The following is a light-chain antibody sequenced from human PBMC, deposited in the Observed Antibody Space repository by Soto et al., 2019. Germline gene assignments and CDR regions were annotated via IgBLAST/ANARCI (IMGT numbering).Light chain of an antibody. Sequence: RVAQARSTLTGSVAASVTITCLASQTISSWLAWYQQKPGKAPKLLIYKASSLESGVPSRFSGSGSGTEFTLTISSLQPDDFATYYCQQYTSYSPLTVGGGTKVDNK. J-gene: IGKJ4*01. V-gene: IGKV1-5*03. CDR2: KAS. CDR3: QQYTSYSPLT. CDR1: QTISSW.